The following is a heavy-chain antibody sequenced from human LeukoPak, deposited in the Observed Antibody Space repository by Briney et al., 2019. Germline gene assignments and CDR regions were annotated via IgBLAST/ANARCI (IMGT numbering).Heavy chain of an antibody. CDR2: ISWNSGSI. Sequence: GGSLRLSCAASGFTFDDYAMHWVRQAPGKGLEWVSGISWNSGSIGYADSVKGRFTISRDNAKNSLYLQMNSLRAEDTAVYYCARATRYSSGWYDGYWGQGTLVTVSS. CDR3: ARATRYSSGWYDGY. J-gene: IGHJ4*02. V-gene: IGHV3-9*01. D-gene: IGHD6-19*01. CDR1: GFTFDDYA.